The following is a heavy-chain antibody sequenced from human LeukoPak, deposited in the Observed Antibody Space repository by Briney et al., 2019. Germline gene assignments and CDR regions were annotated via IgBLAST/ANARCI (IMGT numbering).Heavy chain of an antibody. D-gene: IGHD3-22*01. CDR3: ARVNYDSSGYGGRIPFDI. Sequence: SETLSLTRSVSRGFLSSYYWRWIRQPPGRGLEWIGYIYYSGSTNYNPSLKSRVPISVDTSKNQFSLKLSSVTAAHTAVYYCARVNYDSSGYGGRIPFDIWGQGTMVTVSS. CDR1: RGFLSSYY. J-gene: IGHJ3*02. V-gene: IGHV4-59*01. CDR2: IYYSGST.